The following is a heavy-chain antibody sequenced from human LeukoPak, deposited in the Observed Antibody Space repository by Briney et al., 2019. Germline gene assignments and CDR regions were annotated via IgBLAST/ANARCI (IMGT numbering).Heavy chain of an antibody. CDR2: IIPILGIA. V-gene: IGHV1-69*04. Sequence: GASVKASCKASGGTFSSYAISWVRQAPGQGLEWMGRIIPILGIANYAQKFQGRVTITADKSTSTAYMELSSLRSEDTAVYYCARDCTGSRRCWFDPWGQGTLVTVSS. J-gene: IGHJ5*02. CDR3: ARDCTGSRRCWFDP. D-gene: IGHD3-10*02. CDR1: GGTFSSYA.